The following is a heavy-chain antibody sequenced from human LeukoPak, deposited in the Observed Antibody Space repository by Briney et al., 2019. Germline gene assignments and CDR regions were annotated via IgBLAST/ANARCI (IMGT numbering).Heavy chain of an antibody. CDR1: GFTFRSNW. D-gene: IGHD4-23*01. J-gene: IGHJ4*02. Sequence: AGGSLRLSCAASGFTFRSNWMSWVRQAPGTGLEWVANINQDGSEKRYVDSVKGRFTISRDNAKNSLYLQMNSLRAEDTAVYFCATPGGPFDYWGQGTLVTVSS. V-gene: IGHV3-7*01. CDR3: ATPGGPFDY. CDR2: INQDGSEK.